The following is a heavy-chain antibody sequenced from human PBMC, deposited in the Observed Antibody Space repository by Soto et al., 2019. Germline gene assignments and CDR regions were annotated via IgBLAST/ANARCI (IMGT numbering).Heavy chain of an antibody. CDR1: GFSLSTSGVG. V-gene: IGHV2-5*02. D-gene: IGHD3-10*01. Sequence: QITLKESGPTLVKPTQTLTLTCTFSGFSLSTSGVGVGWIRQPPGKALEWLALLYWDDDKRYSPSLKSRLTNTKDTSKSQAVLTRSSMDPVDTAAYYCVSGSFPNWFDPWGQGILVIVSS. CDR3: VSGSFPNWFDP. CDR2: LYWDDDK. J-gene: IGHJ5*02.